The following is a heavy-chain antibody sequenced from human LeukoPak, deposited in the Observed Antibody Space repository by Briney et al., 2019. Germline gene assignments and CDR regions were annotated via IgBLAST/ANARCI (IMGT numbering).Heavy chain of an antibody. CDR1: GGSISSSNW. J-gene: IGHJ5*02. D-gene: IGHD2-15*01. Sequence: PSETLSLTCAVSGGSISSSNWWSWVRPPPGKGLEWIGEIYHSGSTNYNPSLKSRVTISVDKSKNQFSLKLSSVTAADTAVYYCARVGLQVVVAATRNWFDPWGQGTLVTVSS. CDR2: IYHSGST. V-gene: IGHV4-4*02. CDR3: ARVGLQVVVAATRNWFDP.